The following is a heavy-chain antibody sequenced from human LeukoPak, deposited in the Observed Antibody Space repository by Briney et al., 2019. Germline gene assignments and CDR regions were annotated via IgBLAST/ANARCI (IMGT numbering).Heavy chain of an antibody. CDR1: GYTFTSYD. D-gene: IGHD2-2*01. CDR2: MNPNSGNT. J-gene: IGHJ3*02. Sequence: ASVKVSCKASGYTFTSYDINWVRQATGQGLEWMGWMNPNSGNTGYAQKFQGRVTMTRNTPISTAYMELSSLRSEDTAVYYCARSEHCSSTNCARGAFDIWGQGTMVTVSS. V-gene: IGHV1-8*01. CDR3: ARSEHCSSTNCARGAFDI.